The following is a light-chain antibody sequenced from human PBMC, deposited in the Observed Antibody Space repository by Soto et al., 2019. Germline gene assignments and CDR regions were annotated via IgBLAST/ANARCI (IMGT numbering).Light chain of an antibody. V-gene: IGLV2-11*01. Sequence: QSVLTQPRSVSGSPGQSVTISCTGTSSDFGGYNYVSWYQQHPGKAPKLMIYDVSKRPSGVPDRFSGSKSGNTASLTISGLQAEDEADYYCCSYAGSYIFYVFGTGTKVTVL. CDR2: DVS. CDR3: CSYAGSYIFYV. J-gene: IGLJ1*01. CDR1: SSDFGGYNY.